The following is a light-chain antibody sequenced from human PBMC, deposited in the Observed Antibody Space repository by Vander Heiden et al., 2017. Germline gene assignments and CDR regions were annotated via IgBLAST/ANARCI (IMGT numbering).Light chain of an antibody. Sequence: DIQMTQSPSSLSASVGDRVTVTCRASQSISSHFNWYQQKPGKAPKLLIYAASSLQSGVPSRFSGSGSGTDFTLTISSLQPEDFATYYCQQSDNTPPWTFGQGTKVEIK. CDR2: AAS. J-gene: IGKJ1*01. CDR3: QQSDNTPPWT. CDR1: QSISSH. V-gene: IGKV1-39*01.